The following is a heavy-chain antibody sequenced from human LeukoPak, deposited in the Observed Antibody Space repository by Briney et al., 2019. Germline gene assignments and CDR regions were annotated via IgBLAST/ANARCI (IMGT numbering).Heavy chain of an antibody. CDR1: GFSFSNYW. V-gene: IGHV3-7*01. CDR2: VKQDGSEQ. CDR3: ARGNGSGWYGYYYGMDV. J-gene: IGHJ6*02. Sequence: PGGSLRLSCVGSGFSFSNYWMSWVRQAPGKGLEWVANVKQDGSEQYYVDSVKGRFTISRDNGKNSLYLQMNSLRAEDTALYYCARGNGSGWYGYYYGMDVWGQGTTVTVSS. D-gene: IGHD6-19*01.